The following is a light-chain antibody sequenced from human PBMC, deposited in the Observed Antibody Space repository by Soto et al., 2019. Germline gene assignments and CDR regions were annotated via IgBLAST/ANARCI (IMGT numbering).Light chain of an antibody. V-gene: IGKV3-15*01. CDR2: DTS. J-gene: IGKJ2*01. Sequence: EVEMRQSPATLSASPGEGATLSCRASQGINENLAWYQHKPGQTPRLLIYDTSATATGVPSRFSGSSSGAEFTLTITSLQSEDFAVYYCQPYYSCPYTFGQGTKVEIK. CDR3: QPYYSCPYT. CDR1: QGINEN.